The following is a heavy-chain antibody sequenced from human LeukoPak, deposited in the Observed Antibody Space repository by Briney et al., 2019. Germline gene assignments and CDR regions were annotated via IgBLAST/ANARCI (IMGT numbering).Heavy chain of an antibody. V-gene: IGHV4-39*07. CDR1: GGSISSSSYY. J-gene: IGHJ4*02. D-gene: IGHD1-1*01. Sequence: SETLSLTCTVSGGSISSSSYYWGWIRQPPGKGLEWIGSIYYSGSTYYNPSLKSRVTISVDTSKNQFSLKLSSVTAADTAVYYCARGGIELEFDYWGQGTLVTVSS. CDR2: IYYSGST. CDR3: ARGGIELEFDY.